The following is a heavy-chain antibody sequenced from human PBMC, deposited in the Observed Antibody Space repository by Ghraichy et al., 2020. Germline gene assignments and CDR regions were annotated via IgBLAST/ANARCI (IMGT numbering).Heavy chain of an antibody. D-gene: IGHD5-12*01. CDR3: AKGLGNSGYDPFDY. J-gene: IGHJ4*02. CDR1: GFTFNYYA. Sequence: GGSLRLSCAASGFTFNYYAMSWVRQAPGKGVEWVSTISGSGGSTYYADSVKGRFTISRDNSKNMVYVQMSSLRVEDTAVYYCAKGLGNSGYDPFDYWGQGTLVTVSS. V-gene: IGHV3-23*01. CDR2: ISGSGGST.